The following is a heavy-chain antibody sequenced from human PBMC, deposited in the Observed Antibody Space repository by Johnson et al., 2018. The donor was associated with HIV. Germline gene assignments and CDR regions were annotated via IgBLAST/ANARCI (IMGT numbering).Heavy chain of an antibody. V-gene: IGHV3-30-3*01. CDR3: ARDRVGSGGKGSFDI. J-gene: IGHJ3*02. Sequence: QVQLVESGGGVVQPGRSLRLSCAASGFTFSSYTMHWVRQAPGKGLEWVAVISYDGSNKYYADSVKGRFIISRDNAKNSLYLQMNSLRAEDTALYFCARDRVGSGGKGSFDIWGQGTMVTVSS. D-gene: IGHD4-23*01. CDR1: GFTFSSYT. CDR2: ISYDGSNK.